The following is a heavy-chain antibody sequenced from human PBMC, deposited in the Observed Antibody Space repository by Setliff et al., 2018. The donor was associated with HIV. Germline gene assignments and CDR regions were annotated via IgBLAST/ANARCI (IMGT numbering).Heavy chain of an antibody. J-gene: IGHJ6*02. D-gene: IGHD6-6*01. CDR1: GFTFSDYD. CDR2: IGTGGDT. CDR3: TRELNGHTSSHYYFGLDV. V-gene: IGHV3-13*01. Sequence: SLRLSCEASGFTFSDYDFHWVRQAAGEGLEWVSAIGTGGDTYYADSVKGRFTISRENAKNSLYLQMNNVRAGDTAVYYCTRELNGHTSSHYYFGLDVWGQGTTVTVSS.